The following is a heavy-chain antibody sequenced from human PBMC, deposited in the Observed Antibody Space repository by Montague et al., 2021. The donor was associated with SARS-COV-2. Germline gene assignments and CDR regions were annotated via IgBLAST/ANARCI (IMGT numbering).Heavy chain of an antibody. CDR1: GYNLNIYG. V-gene: IGHV1-18*01. CDR2: ISAYNGNP. J-gene: IGHJ4*02. D-gene: IGHD5-18*01. Sequence: SVKVSCKASGYNLNIYGISWVRQAPGQGLEWMGWISAYNGNPNYAQKLQGRVTMTTDTSTSTAYMELRSLRSDDTAVYYCARDRGDTAESVLDYWGQGTLVTVSS. CDR3: ARDRGDTAESVLDY.